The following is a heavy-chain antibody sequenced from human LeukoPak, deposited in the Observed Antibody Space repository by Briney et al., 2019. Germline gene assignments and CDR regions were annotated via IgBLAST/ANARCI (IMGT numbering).Heavy chain of an antibody. CDR1: GGSISSSNW. CDR3: ARDGMYSGSYTFDY. J-gene: IGHJ4*02. V-gene: IGHV4-4*02. CDR2: IYHSGST. Sequence: PSETLSLTCAVSGGSISSSNWWSWVRQPPGKGVEWIGEIYHSGSTNYNPSLKSRVTISVDKSKNQFSLKLSSVTAADTAVYYCARDGMYSGSYTFDYWGQGTLVTVSS. D-gene: IGHD1-26*01.